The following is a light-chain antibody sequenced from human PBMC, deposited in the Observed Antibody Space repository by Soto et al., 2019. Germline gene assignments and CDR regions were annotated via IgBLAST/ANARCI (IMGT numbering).Light chain of an antibody. CDR2: GAS. Sequence: IVLTQSPGTLSSSPGERATLSCRASQSVSTNNLAWYQQRPGQAPRLLIYGASSRAAGIPDRFSGSGSGTDFTLTISRLEPEDFAVYYCQQYNDWPPAFGGGTKVDIK. CDR1: QSVSTNN. J-gene: IGKJ4*01. CDR3: QQYNDWPPA. V-gene: IGKV3-20*01.